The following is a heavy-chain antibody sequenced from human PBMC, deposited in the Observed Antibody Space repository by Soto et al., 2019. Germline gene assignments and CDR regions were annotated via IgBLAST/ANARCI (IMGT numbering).Heavy chain of an antibody. CDR1: GYTFSNYD. CDR2: VNPNNGDT. CDR3: AKVSIKGSAIDFDY. D-gene: IGHD3-10*01. J-gene: IGHJ4*02. V-gene: IGHV1-8*01. Sequence: QVQLVQSGAELKKPGASVKVSSKASGYTFSNYDMNWVRQATGQGPEWIGWVNPNNGDTGYAQKFQGRVTLTTDISTTTAYMEPTSLRSEDTALYYCAKVSIKGSAIDFDYWGQGTLITVS.